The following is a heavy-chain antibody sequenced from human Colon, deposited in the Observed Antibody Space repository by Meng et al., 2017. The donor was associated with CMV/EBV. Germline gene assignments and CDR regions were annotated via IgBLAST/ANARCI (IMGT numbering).Heavy chain of an antibody. V-gene: IGHV1-46*01. D-gene: IGHD6-13*01. CDR3: ASQAATHTYFDF. CDR2: INPTGDST. CDR1: GYTFSKSY. J-gene: IGHJ4*01. Sequence: QVQLVQSGAEVRKPGASVRVYCKASGYTFSKSYIYWGRQAPGQGPEWMGIINPTGDSTTLAQKFQGRVTVTRDTSTNTVYMELSSLRSDDTAVYYCASQAATHTYFDFWGHGTLVTVSS.